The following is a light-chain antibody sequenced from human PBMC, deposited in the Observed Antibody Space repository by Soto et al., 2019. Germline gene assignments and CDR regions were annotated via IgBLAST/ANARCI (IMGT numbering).Light chain of an antibody. CDR3: QQYGSSGYT. CDR2: GAS. V-gene: IGKV3-20*01. J-gene: IGKJ2*01. CDR1: QSVSSSY. Sequence: EIVLTQSPGTLSLSPGERATLSCRASQSVSSSYLAWYQQKPGQAPRLLIYGASSRATGVPDRFSGSGSGTDFTLTISILEPEDFAVYYCQQYGSSGYTFGQGTKLEIK.